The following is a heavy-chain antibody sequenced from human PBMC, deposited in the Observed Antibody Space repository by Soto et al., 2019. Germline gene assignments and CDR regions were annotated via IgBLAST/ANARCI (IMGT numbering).Heavy chain of an antibody. CDR2: IYSGGST. V-gene: IGHV3-66*01. D-gene: IGHD3-3*01. CDR1: GFTVSSNY. J-gene: IGHJ6*03. Sequence: EVQLVESGGGLVQPGGSLRLSCAASGFTVSSNYMTWVRQAPGKGLEWVSFIYSGGSTYYAESVKGRFTISRDNSKNTLYLQMNSLRAEDTAVYYCARARFLGWLRRDYYSYMDVWGKGTTVTVSS. CDR3: ARARFLGWLRRDYYSYMDV.